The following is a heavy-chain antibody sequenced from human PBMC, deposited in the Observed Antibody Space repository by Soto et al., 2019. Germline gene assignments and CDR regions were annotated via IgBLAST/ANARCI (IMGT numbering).Heavy chain of an antibody. CDR3: ATVAYGSGSYYRDWFDP. D-gene: IGHD3-10*01. J-gene: IGHJ5*02. CDR1: GYTLTELS. Sequence: ASVKVSCKVSGYTLTELSVRWVRQAPGKGLEWMGGFDPEDGETVYAQKFQGRVTMTEDTSTDTAYMELSSLRSEDTAVYYCATVAYGSGSYYRDWFDPLGQGTLVTVSS. CDR2: FDPEDGET. V-gene: IGHV1-24*01.